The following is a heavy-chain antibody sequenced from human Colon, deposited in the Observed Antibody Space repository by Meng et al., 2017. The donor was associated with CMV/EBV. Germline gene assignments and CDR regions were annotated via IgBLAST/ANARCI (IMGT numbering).Heavy chain of an antibody. V-gene: IGHV1-69*12. CDR1: GGSCSNYA. CDR2: IVPIFVTP. CDR3: ARARDRDGLYNFDS. D-gene: IGHD5-24*01. J-gene: IGHJ4*02. Sequence: QGQLVQCGAEVKKPVSSVKVSCRTSGGSCSNYAVSWVRQAPGQGLEWMGGIVPIFVTPNYAQKFQGSVTVTADESTSTAYMELSSLTSEDTAIYYCARARDRDGLYNFDSWGQGTLVTVSS.